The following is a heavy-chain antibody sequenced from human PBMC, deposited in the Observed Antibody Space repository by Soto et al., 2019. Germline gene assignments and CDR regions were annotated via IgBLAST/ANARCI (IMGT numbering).Heavy chain of an antibody. V-gene: IGHV4-39*01. Sequence: SETLSLTCTVSGGSISSSSYYWGWIRQPPGKGLEWIGSIYYSGSTYYNPSLKSRVTISVDTSKNQFSLKLSSVTAADTAVYYCARLFSDSSSLYRSGGGAYGMDVWGQGTTVTVSS. J-gene: IGHJ6*02. D-gene: IGHD6-13*01. CDR3: ARLFSDSSSLYRSGGGAYGMDV. CDR1: GGSISSSSYY. CDR2: IYYSGST.